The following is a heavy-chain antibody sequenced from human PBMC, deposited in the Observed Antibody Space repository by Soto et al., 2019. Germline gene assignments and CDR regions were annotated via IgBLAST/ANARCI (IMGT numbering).Heavy chain of an antibody. Sequence: QVQLVQSGAEVKKPGSSVKVSCKASGGTFSSYAISCVRQAPGQGLEWMGGIIPIFGTANYAQKFQCRVTITAEESTSTAYMELSSMRSEDTAVYYCAPLNMRGDWQWFDPWGQGTLVTVSS. CDR1: GGTFSSYA. CDR2: IIPIFGTA. V-gene: IGHV1-69*01. D-gene: IGHD3-16*01. CDR3: APLNMRGDWQWFDP. J-gene: IGHJ5*02.